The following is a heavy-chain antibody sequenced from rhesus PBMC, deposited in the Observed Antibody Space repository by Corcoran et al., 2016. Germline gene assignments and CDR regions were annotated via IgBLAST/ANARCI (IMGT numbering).Heavy chain of an antibody. V-gene: IGHV4-122*02. CDR3: ARGGYSGPRYFDY. Sequence: QVQLQESGPGLVKPSETLSLTCAVSGYSISSGYYWSWIRQPPGKGLEWIGYITYSGSTSTNPSLKSRVTISTDTSKNQFSLKLSSVTAADTAVYYCARGGYSGPRYFDYWGQGVLVTVSS. J-gene: IGHJ4*01. CDR2: ITYSGST. D-gene: IGHD5-42*01. CDR1: GYSISSGYY.